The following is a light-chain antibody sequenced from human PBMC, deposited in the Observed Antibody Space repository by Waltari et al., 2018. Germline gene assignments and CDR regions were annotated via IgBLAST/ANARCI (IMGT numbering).Light chain of an antibody. V-gene: IGLV7-46*01. CDR1: TGPFPVTHS. CDR2: DVG. CDR3: LLSFSGTVV. Sequence: QDVVTQEPSVTVSAGGTVTLPCGSTTGPFPVTHSPHWFQQKPGQAPKTMIYDVGNKHSWTPARFSASLIGGKAALTLSGAQFEDEADYYCLLSFSGTVVFGGGTRLTVL. J-gene: IGLJ2*01.